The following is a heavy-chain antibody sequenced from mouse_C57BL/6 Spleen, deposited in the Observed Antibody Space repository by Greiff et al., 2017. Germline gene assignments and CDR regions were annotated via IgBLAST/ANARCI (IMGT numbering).Heavy chain of an antibody. CDR2: IYPGDGDT. Sequence: VQLVESGPELVKPGASVKISCKASGYAFSSSWMNWVKQRPGKGLEWIGRIYPGDGDTNYNGKFKGKATLTADKSSSTAYMQLSSLTSEDSAVYFCARAYYSNPYFDNRGEGTTLTVSS. V-gene: IGHV1-82*01. D-gene: IGHD2-5*01. J-gene: IGHJ2*01. CDR1: GYAFSSSW. CDR3: ARAYYSNPYFDN.